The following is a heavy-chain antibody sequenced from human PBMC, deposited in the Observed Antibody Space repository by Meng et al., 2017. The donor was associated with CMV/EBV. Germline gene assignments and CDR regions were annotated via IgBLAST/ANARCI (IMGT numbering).Heavy chain of an antibody. CDR2: ISSSSSYI. D-gene: IGHD6-13*01. CDR3: AREVIAAAGISYYYYYGMDV. V-gene: IGHV3-21*01. J-gene: IGHJ6*02. Sequence: GESLKISCAASGFTFSSYSMNWVRQAPGKGLEWVSSISSSSSYIYYADSVKGRFTISRDNAKNSLYLQMNSLRAEDTAVYYCAREVIAAAGISYYYYYGMDVWGQGTTVTVS. CDR1: GFTFSSYS.